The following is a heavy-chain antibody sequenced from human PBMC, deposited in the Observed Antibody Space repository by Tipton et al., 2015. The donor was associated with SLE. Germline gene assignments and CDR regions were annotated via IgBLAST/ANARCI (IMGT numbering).Heavy chain of an antibody. CDR1: GGSISSSSYY. V-gene: IGHV4-39*07. CDR2: IYYSGST. J-gene: IGHJ4*02. CDR3: ARDGLGYCSSTSCYTADY. D-gene: IGHD2-2*02. Sequence: TLSLTCTVSGGSISSSSYYWGWIRQPPGKGLEWIGSIYYSGSTYYNPSLKSRVTTSVDTSKNQFSLKLSSVTAADTAVYYCARDGLGYCSSTSCYTADYWGQGTLVTVSS.